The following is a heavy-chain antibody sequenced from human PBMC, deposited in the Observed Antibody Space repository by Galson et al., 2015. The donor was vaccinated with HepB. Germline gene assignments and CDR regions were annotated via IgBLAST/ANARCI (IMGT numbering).Heavy chain of an antibody. J-gene: IGHJ3*02. CDR3: ASPSHRRYAFDI. CDR2: ISYDGSNK. D-gene: IGHD3-16*02. Sequence: SLRLSCAASGFTFRTYGMHWVRQAPGKGLEWVAVISYDGSNKYYTDSVKGRFTISRDNSKNTLYLQMNSLRVADTAVYYCASPSHRRYAFDIWGQGTMVTVSS. V-gene: IGHV3-30*03. CDR1: GFTFRTYG.